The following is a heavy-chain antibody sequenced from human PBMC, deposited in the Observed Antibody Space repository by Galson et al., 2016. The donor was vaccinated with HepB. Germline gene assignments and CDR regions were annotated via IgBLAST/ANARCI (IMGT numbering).Heavy chain of an antibody. CDR3: ARETAAAVNWFFDL. Sequence: SLRLSCAASGLNVSSNFMSWFRQAPGKGPEWISIIYSGGGTSSVDSVKGRFSVSRGTSKNTVFLQMNSLRAEDTAMYYCARETAAAVNWFFDLWGRGTLVTVSS. D-gene: IGHD6-13*01. CDR1: GLNVSSNF. J-gene: IGHJ2*01. V-gene: IGHV3-53*01. CDR2: IYSGGGT.